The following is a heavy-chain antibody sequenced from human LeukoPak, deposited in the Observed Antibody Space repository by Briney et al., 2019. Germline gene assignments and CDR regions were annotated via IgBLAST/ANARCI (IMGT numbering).Heavy chain of an antibody. CDR1: GGSISSGDYS. CDR2: IYHSGST. V-gene: IGHV4-30-2*01. J-gene: IGHJ4*02. CDR3: ASSSSSWYFFDY. D-gene: IGHD6-13*01. Sequence: SETLSLTCAVSGGSISSGDYSWSWIRQPPGRGLEWIVYIYHSGSTYYSPSLKSRVTISVDRSKNQFSLRLSSVTAADTAMYFCASSSSSWYFFDYWGQGTLVTVSS.